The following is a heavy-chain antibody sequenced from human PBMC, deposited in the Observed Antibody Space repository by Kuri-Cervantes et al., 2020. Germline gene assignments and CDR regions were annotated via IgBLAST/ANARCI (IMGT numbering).Heavy chain of an antibody. J-gene: IGHJ5*02. CDR2: ISAYNGNT. CDR3: ARGGVVVIAFEGWFDP. V-gene: IGHV1-18*01. D-gene: IGHD2-21*01. Sequence: ASVKVSCKASGYTFTSYGISWVRQAPGQGLEWMGWISAYNGNTNYAQKLQGRVTMTEDASTDTAYMELSSLRSDDTAVYYCARGGVVVIAFEGWFDPWGQGTLVTVSS. CDR1: GYTFTSYG.